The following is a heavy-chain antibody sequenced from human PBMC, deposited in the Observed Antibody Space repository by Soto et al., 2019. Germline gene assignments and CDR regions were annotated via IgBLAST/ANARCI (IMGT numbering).Heavy chain of an antibody. CDR3: ARGFDYAGAFDI. CDR1: GYTFTGYY. J-gene: IGHJ3*02. V-gene: IGHV1-2*02. CDR2: INPNSGGT. Sequence: XSVKVSCKASGYTFTGYYMHWVRQAPGQGLEWMGWINPNSGGTNYAQKFQGRVTMTRDTSISTAYMELSRLRSDDTAVYYCARGFDYAGAFDIWGQGTMVTVSS. D-gene: IGHD4-17*01.